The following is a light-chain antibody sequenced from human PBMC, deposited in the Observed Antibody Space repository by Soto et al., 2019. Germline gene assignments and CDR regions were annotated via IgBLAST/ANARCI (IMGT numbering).Light chain of an antibody. V-gene: IGKV1-39*01. CDR3: QQSYSSPGT. J-gene: IGKJ3*01. CDR2: AS. Sequence: DIQMTQSPSSLSASVGDRVTITCRASQSISKFLNWYQQRPGKAPKLLISASTLQSEVPSRFSASGSGTDFALTISNLQPEDFATYYCQQSYSSPGTFGPGTKVEIK. CDR1: QSISKF.